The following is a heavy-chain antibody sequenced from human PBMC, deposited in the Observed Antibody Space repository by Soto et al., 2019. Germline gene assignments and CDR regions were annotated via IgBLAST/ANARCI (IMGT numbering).Heavy chain of an antibody. CDR3: AKADGIAVAGIYGMDV. CDR2: ISGSGGST. D-gene: IGHD6-19*01. Sequence: HPGGSLRLSCAASGFTFSSYAMSWVRQAPGKGLEWVSAISGSGGSTYYADSVKGRFTISRDNSKNTLYLQMNSLRAEDTAVYYCAKADGIAVAGIYGMDVWGQGTTVTGSS. CDR1: GFTFSSYA. V-gene: IGHV3-23*01. J-gene: IGHJ6*02.